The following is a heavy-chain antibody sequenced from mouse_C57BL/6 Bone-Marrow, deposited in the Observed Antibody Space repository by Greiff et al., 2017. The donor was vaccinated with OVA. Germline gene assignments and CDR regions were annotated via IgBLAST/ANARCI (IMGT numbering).Heavy chain of an antibody. V-gene: IGHV1-78*01. D-gene: IGHD3-2*02. Sequence: QVQLQQPGAELVKPGASVKISCKVSGYTFTDHTIHWMKQRPEQGLEWIGYIYPRDGSTKYNEKFKGKATLTADKSSSTAYMQLNSLTSEDSAVYFCARGPAQATNFDYWGQGTTLTVSS. CDR3: ARGPAQATNFDY. J-gene: IGHJ2*01. CDR2: IYPRDGST. CDR1: GYTFTDHT.